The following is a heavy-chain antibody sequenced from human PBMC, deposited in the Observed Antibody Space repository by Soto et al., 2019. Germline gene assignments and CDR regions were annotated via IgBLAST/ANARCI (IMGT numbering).Heavy chain of an antibody. D-gene: IGHD5-18*01. V-gene: IGHV1-18*01. CDR3: ARDGVDTATGYYYGMDV. J-gene: IGHJ6*02. CDR1: GYTFTSYG. Sequence: QVQLVQSGAEVKKPGASVKVSCKASGYTFTSYGISWVRQAPGQGLEWMGWISAYNGNTNYAQKLQGRVTMTTDTSTSTAYMELRSLRSVDTAVYYCARDGVDTATGYYYGMDVWGQGTTVTVSS. CDR2: ISAYNGNT.